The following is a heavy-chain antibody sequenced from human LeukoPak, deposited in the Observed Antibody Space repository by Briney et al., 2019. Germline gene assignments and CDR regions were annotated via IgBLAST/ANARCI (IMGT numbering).Heavy chain of an antibody. CDR2: INPNSGGT. V-gene: IGHV1-2*02. Sequence: GESLKVSCKASGYTFTGYSMHWSGQPPGRGREWTGWINPNSGGTNYAQKFQGRVTMTRDTSISTAYMELSRLRSDDTAVYYCARDGPIRFGELFEVQADYWGQGTLVTVSS. CDR3: ARDGPIRFGELFEVQADY. CDR1: GYTFTGYS. J-gene: IGHJ4*02. D-gene: IGHD3-10*01.